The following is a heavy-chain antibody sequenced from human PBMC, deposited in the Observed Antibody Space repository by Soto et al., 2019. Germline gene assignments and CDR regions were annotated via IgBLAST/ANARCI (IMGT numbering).Heavy chain of an antibody. J-gene: IGHJ6*03. CDR3: AKDQRHQLLDYYYYYMDV. D-gene: IGHD2-2*01. Sequence: GGSLRLSCAASGFTFSSYAMSWVRQAPGKGLEWVSAISGSGGSTYYADSVKGRFTISRDNSKNTLYLQMNSLRAEDTAVYYCAKDQRHQLLDYYYYYMDVWGKGTTVTVSS. CDR1: GFTFSSYA. CDR2: ISGSGGST. V-gene: IGHV3-23*01.